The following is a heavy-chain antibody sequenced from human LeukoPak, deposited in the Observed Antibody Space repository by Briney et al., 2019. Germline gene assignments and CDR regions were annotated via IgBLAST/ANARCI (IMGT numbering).Heavy chain of an antibody. CDR2: ITSSGSTI. D-gene: IGHD2-2*01. CDR1: GFTFSSYE. J-gene: IGHJ4*02. Sequence: PGGSLRLSCAVSGFTFSSYEMNWVRQAPGKGLEWLSYITSSGSTIYYADSVKGRFAISRDNAKNSLYLQMNSLRAEDTAIYYWARDRVFCSSTSCPSYFDYGGEEPLVTVSS. CDR3: ARDRVFCSSTSCPSYFDY. V-gene: IGHV3-48*03.